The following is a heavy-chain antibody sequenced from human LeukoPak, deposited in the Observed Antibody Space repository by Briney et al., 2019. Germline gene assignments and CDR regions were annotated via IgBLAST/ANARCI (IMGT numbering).Heavy chain of an antibody. Sequence: SETLSLTCAVYGGSFSGYYWSWLRQPPGKGLEWIGEINHSGSTNYNPSLKSQVTISVDTSKDQFSLKLSSVTAADTAVYYCARGGQWLPRYYFDYWGQGTLVTVSS. CDR1: GGSFSGYY. V-gene: IGHV4-34*01. D-gene: IGHD6-19*01. J-gene: IGHJ4*02. CDR3: ARGGQWLPRYYFDY. CDR2: INHSGST.